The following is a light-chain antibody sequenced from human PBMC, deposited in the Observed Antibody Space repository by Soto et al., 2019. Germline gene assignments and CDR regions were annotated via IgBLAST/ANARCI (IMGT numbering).Light chain of an antibody. CDR1: QSISSW. V-gene: IGKV1-5*01. J-gene: IGKJ4*01. CDR3: QQYNTYPLT. Sequence: DVQMTQSPSTLSASVGDRVTITCRASQSISSWLAWYQQKPGKAPKLLIYDASNLETGVPSRFRGSGSGTDFTLTISSLQPSDFATYYCQQYNTYPLTFGGGTKVDIK. CDR2: DAS.